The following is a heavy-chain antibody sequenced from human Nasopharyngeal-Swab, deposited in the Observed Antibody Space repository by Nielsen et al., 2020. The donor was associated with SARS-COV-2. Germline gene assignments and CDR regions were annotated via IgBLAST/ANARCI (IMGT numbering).Heavy chain of an antibody. CDR1: GGSFSGYS. J-gene: IGHJ5*02. Sequence: GSLRLSCAVYGGSFSGYSWIWVRQPPGKGLEWIGQIIHSGSTNYNPSLKSRVTISADTSKNQLSLKVNSVTAADTAVYYCARISGWYWLDPWGQGTLATVSS. CDR2: IIHSGST. V-gene: IGHV4-34*12. D-gene: IGHD6-19*01. CDR3: ARISGWYWLDP.